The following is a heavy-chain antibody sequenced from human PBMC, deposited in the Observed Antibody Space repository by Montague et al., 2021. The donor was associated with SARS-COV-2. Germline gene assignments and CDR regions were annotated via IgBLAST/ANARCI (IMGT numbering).Heavy chain of an antibody. CDR1: GFTFSSYE. CDR2: FSSSGSTI. CDR3: AATSGDIVVVVAAYCGMDV. J-gene: IGHJ6*02. Sequence: SLRLSYAASGFTFSSYEMNWVRQAPGKGLEWVSYFSSSGSTIYYADSVKGRFTISRDNAKNSLYLQMNSLRAEDTAVYYCAATSGDIVVVVAAYCGMDVWGQGTTVIVSS. D-gene: IGHD2-15*01. V-gene: IGHV3-48*03.